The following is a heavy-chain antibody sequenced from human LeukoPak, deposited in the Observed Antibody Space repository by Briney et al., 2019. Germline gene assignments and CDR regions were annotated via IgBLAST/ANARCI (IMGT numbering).Heavy chain of an antibody. CDR1: GFTFSTYS. J-gene: IGHJ4*02. CDR3: ARDGTHCSSSTCYLDY. CDR2: ITSTSNYI. Sequence: GGSLRLSCAASGFTFSTYSMNWVRQAPGKGLEWVSSITSTSNYIYYADSLKGRFTISRDNAKNSLYLQMNSLRAEDTAVCYCARDGTHCSSSTCYLDYWGQGTLVTVSS. V-gene: IGHV3-21*01. D-gene: IGHD2-2*01.